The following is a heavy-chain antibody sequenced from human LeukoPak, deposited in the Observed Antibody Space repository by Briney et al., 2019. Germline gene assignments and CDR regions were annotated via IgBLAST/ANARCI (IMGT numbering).Heavy chain of an antibody. Sequence: GGSLRLSCAASGFTFSSYGMHWVRQAPGKGLEWVAFIRYDGSNKYYADSVKGRFISRDNSKNTLYLQMNSLRAEDTAVYYCAKARVEQQLVLPYYYYYYMDVWGKGTTVTVSS. CDR3: AKARVEQQLVLPYYYYYYMDV. V-gene: IGHV3-30*02. CDR1: GFTFSSYG. CDR2: IRYDGSNK. J-gene: IGHJ6*03. D-gene: IGHD6-13*01.